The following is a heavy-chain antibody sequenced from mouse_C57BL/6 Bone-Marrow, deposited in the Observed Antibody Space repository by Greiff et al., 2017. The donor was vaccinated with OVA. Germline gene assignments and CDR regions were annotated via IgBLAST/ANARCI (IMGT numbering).Heavy chain of an antibody. J-gene: IGHJ3*01. CDR1: GFSLTSYG. CDR2: IWSGGST. Sequence: VQLVESGPGLVQPSQSLSITCTVSGFSLTSYGVHWVRQSPGKGLEWLGVIWSGGSTDYNAAFISRLSISKDNSKSQVFFKMNSLQADDTAIYYCARTYYGYDGDFAYWGQGTLVTVSA. D-gene: IGHD2-9*01. CDR3: ARTYYGYDGDFAY. V-gene: IGHV2-2*01.